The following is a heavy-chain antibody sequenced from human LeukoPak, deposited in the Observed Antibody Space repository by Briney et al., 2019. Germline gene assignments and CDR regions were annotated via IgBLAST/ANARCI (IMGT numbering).Heavy chain of an antibody. J-gene: IGHJ6*02. D-gene: IGHD3-16*01. Sequence: SETLSLTCTVSGDSIGGSYWTWVRQPPGQGLEWIGQIHYSGRADYNPSLKRRITISVDTSKNQMSLTLTSVTAADTAIYYCVKFGVDYDMGVWGQGTTVTVSS. CDR1: GDSIGGSY. CDR2: IHYSGRA. V-gene: IGHV4-59*01. CDR3: VKFGVDYDMGV.